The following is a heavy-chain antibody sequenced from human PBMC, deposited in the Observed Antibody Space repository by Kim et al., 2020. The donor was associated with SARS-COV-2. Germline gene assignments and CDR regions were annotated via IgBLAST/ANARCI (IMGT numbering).Heavy chain of an antibody. V-gene: IGHV4-34*01. CDR1: GGSFSGYY. Sequence: SETLSLTCAVYGGSFSGYYWSWIRQPPGKGLEWIGEINHSGSTNYNPSLKSRASISVDTSKNQFSLKLRSVTAADTAVYYCARGPGYSSSWYGARNCFDP. D-gene: IGHD6-13*01. J-gene: IGHJ5*02. CDR3: ARGPGYSSSWYGARNCFDP. CDR2: INHSGST.